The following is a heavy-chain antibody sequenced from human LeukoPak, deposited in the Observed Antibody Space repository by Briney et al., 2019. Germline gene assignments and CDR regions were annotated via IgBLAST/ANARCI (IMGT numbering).Heavy chain of an antibody. J-gene: IGHJ4*02. V-gene: IGHV3-9*01. CDR1: GFTFDDYA. CDR3: AKDGS. CDR2: ISWNSGSI. Sequence: GRSLRLSFAASGFTFDDYAMHWVRQAPGKGLEWVSGISWNSGSIGYADSVKGRFTISRDNAKNSLYLQMNSLRAEDTALYYCAKDGSWGQGTLVTVSS.